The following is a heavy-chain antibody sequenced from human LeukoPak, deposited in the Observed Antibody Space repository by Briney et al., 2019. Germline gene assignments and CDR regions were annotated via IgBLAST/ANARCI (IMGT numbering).Heavy chain of an antibody. CDR3: ARLPRPTRSSGFEYYFDY. Sequence: GESLKISCKGSGYSFTSYWIGWVRQMPGKGLEWMGIIYPSDSDTRYSPSFQGQVTISADKSISTAYLQWSSLKASDTAMYCCARLPRPTRSSGFEYYFDYWGQGTLVTVSS. CDR1: GYSFTSYW. J-gene: IGHJ4*02. D-gene: IGHD6-19*01. V-gene: IGHV5-51*01. CDR2: IYPSDSDT.